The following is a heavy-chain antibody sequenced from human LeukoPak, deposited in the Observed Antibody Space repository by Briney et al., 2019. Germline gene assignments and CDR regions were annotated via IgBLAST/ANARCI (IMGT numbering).Heavy chain of an antibody. CDR2: ISSSSSYI. J-gene: IGHJ4*02. D-gene: IGHD3-22*01. V-gene: IGHV3-21*01. CDR3: ARDLRLDYYDSSGYYFGMSPPGY. Sequence: GGSLRLSCAASGFTFSGYSMNWVRQAPGKGLEWVSSISSSSSYIYYADSVKGRFTISRDNAKNSLYLQMNSLRAEDTAVYYCARDLRLDYYDSSGYYFGMSPPGYWGQGTLVTVSS. CDR1: GFTFSGYS.